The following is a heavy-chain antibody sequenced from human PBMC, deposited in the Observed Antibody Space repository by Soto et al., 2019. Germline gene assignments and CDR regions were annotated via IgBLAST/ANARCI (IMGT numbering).Heavy chain of an antibody. CDR1: GGSISSGGYS. V-gene: IGHV4-30-2*01. D-gene: IGHD6-13*01. Sequence: QLQLQESGSGLVKPSQTLSLTCAVSGGSISSGGYSWSWIRQPPGKGREWIGYIYHSGSTYYNPSLKIRVTISVGRSKNPFSLKLSSVTAADTAVYYCASGQQLVRNYWGQGTLVTVSS. CDR2: IYHSGST. J-gene: IGHJ4*02. CDR3: ASGQQLVRNY.